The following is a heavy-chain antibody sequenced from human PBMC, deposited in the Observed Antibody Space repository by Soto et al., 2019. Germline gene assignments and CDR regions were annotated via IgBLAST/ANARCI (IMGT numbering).Heavy chain of an antibody. D-gene: IGHD3-3*02. J-gene: IGHJ6*02. V-gene: IGHV3-43D*04. CDR1: GFTFDDYA. Sequence: PGGSLRLSCAASGFTFDDYAMHWVRQAPGKGLEWVSLISWDGGSTYYADSVKGRFTISRDNSKNSLYLQMNSLRAEETALYYCAKGYPSVWSISSFIYEYSIDVRGQGTTVTVPS. CDR3: AKGYPSVWSISSFIYEYSIDV. CDR2: ISWDGGST.